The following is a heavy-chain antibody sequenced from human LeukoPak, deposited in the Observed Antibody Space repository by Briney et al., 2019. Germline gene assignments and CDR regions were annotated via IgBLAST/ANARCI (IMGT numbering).Heavy chain of an antibody. V-gene: IGHV4-39*01. CDR3: ARHWFRGSHYPRYDF. CDR1: GGSTSSDY. D-gene: IGHD1-26*01. CDR2: IFYSGNT. J-gene: IGHJ4*02. Sequence: SETLSLTCTVSGGSTSSDYWSWIRQPPGKGLEWIGSIFYSGNTYYNPSLKSRVSISVDTSKNQFSLKLTSVTAADTAVFYCARHWFRGSHYPRYDFWGQGALVTVSS.